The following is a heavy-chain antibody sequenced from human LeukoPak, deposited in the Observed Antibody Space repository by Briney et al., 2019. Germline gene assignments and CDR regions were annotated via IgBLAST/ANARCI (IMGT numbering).Heavy chain of an antibody. CDR2: ISSSAPYI. V-gene: IGHV3-21*01. CDR1: GFTFSNYG. D-gene: IGHD2-15*01. Sequence: PGGSLRLSCAASGFTFSNYGMNWVRQAPGKGLEWVSSISSSAPYIYYADSVRGRFTISRDNTQNSLYLQMNSLRAEDTAVHYCARGRNERDCSVGSCYSRAWFDPWGRGTLVTVSS. CDR3: ARGRNERDCSVGSCYSRAWFDP. J-gene: IGHJ5*02.